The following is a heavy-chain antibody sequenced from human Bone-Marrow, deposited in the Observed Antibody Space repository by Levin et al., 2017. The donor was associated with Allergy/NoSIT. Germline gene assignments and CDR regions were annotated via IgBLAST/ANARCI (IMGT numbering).Heavy chain of an antibody. V-gene: IGHV4-30-4*01. J-gene: IGHJ4*02. CDR2: IHNSGST. Sequence: SETLSLTCSVSGGSISSGDYYWSWIRQSPGKGLEWIGSIHNSGSTYYNPSLKSRVTISLDTSRNQFSLEVRSVTAADTAVFYCGRGVGGYATSTNVFDYWGQGTLVTVSS. CDR3: GRGVGGYATSTNVFDY. D-gene: IGHD2-2*01. CDR1: GGSISSGDYY.